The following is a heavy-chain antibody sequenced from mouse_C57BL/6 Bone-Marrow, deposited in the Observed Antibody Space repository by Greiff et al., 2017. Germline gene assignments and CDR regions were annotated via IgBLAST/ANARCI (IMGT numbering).Heavy chain of an antibody. CDR1: GFTFSDFY. CDR2: SRNKANDYTT. D-gene: IGHD2-2*01. J-gene: IGHJ3*01. CDR3: ARGSDGYDGSWFAY. Sequence: EVKLVESGGGLVQSGRSLRLSCATSGFTFSDFYMEWVRQAPGKGLEWIAASRNKANDYTTEYSASVKGRFIVSRDTSQSILYLQMNALRAEDTAIYYCARGSDGYDGSWFAYWGQGTLVTVSA. V-gene: IGHV7-1*01.